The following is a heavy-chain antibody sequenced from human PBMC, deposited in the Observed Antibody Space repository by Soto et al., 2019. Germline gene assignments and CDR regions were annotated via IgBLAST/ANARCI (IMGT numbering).Heavy chain of an antibody. CDR2: INPSGGST. V-gene: IGHV1-46*01. Sequence: GASVKVSCKASGYTFTSYYMHWVRQAPGQGLEWMGIINPSGGSTSYAQKFQGRVTMTRDTSTSTVYMELSSLRSENTAVYYCARDSPLRGYIVATTFYYYYGMDVWGQGITVTVSS. CDR1: GYTFTSYY. J-gene: IGHJ6*02. D-gene: IGHD5-12*01. CDR3: ARDSPLRGYIVATTFYYYYGMDV.